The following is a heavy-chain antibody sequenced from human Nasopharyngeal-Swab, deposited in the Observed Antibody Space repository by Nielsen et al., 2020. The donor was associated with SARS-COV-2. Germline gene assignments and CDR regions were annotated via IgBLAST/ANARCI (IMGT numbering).Heavy chain of an antibody. D-gene: IGHD3-10*01. CDR2: SYHDGSQE. J-gene: IGHJ6*02. Sequence: VRQMPGKGPEWVAVSYHDGSQEYVADSVEGRFTISRDNSKNTLSLQMNSLRVEDTAVYYCARDEGARVLWFGELSTYYYYGMDVWGQGTTVTVSS. V-gene: IGHV3-33*01. CDR3: ARDEGARVLWFGELSTYYYYGMDV.